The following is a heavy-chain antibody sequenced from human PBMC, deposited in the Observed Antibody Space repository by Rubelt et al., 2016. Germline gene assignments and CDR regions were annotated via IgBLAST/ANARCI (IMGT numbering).Heavy chain of an antibody. CDR2: IWYDGSNK. Sequence: GKGLEWVAVIWYDGSNKYYADSVKGRFTISRDNSKNTLYLQMNSLRAEDTAVYYCANSLVATYYFDYWGQGTLVTVSS. D-gene: IGHD5-12*01. CDR3: ANSLVATYYFDY. V-gene: IGHV3-33*06. J-gene: IGHJ4*02.